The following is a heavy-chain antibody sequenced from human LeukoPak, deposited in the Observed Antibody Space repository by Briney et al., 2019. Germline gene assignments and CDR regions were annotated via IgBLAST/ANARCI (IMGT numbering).Heavy chain of an antibody. CDR2: INPDSGGT. Sequence: ASVKVSCKASGYTFTDSYIPWVRQAPGQGLEWMGWINPDSGGTNYAQKFQGRVTMTRDTSISTAYMELSRLRSDDTAVYYCARGVSGRRGGGDYWGQGTLVTVSS. J-gene: IGHJ4*02. CDR1: GYTFTDSY. CDR3: ARGVSGRRGGGDY. V-gene: IGHV1-2*02. D-gene: IGHD2-15*01.